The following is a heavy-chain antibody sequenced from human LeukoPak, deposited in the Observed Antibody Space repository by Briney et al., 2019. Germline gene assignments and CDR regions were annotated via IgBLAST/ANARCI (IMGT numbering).Heavy chain of an antibody. CDR1: GFTFSSSA. CDR3: AKGGKWDVTPFDY. J-gene: IGHJ4*02. D-gene: IGHD1-26*01. CDR2: ISNNGGYT. V-gene: IGHV3-23*01. Sequence: GGSLRLSCAASGFTFSSSAMSWVRQAPGKGLEWVSAISNNGGYTYYADSVQGRFTISRDDSKSTLCLQMNSLRAEDTAVYYCAKGGKWDVTPFDYWGQGTLVTVSS.